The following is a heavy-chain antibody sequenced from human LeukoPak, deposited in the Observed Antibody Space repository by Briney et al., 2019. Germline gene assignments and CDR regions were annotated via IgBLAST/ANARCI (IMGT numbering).Heavy chain of an antibody. CDR3: ASYSYDSSGYSELDD. V-gene: IGHV4-39*02. Sequence: SETLSLTCTVSGGSISTTTYYWAWIRQSPGNGLEWIGSIYNSVNTYYNPSLKSRVTISVDTSENHFSLKLSSVTAADTAVYYCASYSYDSSGYSELDDWGQGTLVTVSA. CDR1: GGSISTTTYY. CDR2: IYNSVNT. J-gene: IGHJ4*02. D-gene: IGHD3-22*01.